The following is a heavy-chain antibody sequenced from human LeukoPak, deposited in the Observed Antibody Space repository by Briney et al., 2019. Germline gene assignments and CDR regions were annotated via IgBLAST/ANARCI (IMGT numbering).Heavy chain of an antibody. V-gene: IGHV3-23*01. CDR3: TSGLYGINSVVRDF. Sequence: GGSLRLSCAASGFTFSSYAMSWVRQAPGKGLEWVSVINGSAYNADSVRGRFTISRDNSKNTLYLQMNSLKTEDTAVYYCTSGLYGINSVVRDFWGQGTLVTVSS. D-gene: IGHD4-23*01. J-gene: IGHJ4*02. CDR1: GFTFSSYA. CDR2: INGSA.